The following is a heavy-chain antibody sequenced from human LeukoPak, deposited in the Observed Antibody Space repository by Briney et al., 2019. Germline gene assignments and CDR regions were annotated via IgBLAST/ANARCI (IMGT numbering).Heavy chain of an antibody. CDR2: MSGDATST. D-gene: IGHD6-13*01. CDR3: AKRTSGSSWYSSDY. Sequence: GGCLRLSCAASGFTFSSFAMNWVRQAPGKGLEWVSTMSGDATSTYYGDSVKGRFTISRDNSKNTLYLQMNSLRAEDTAVYYCAKRTSGSSWYSSDYWGQGTLVTVSS. J-gene: IGHJ4*02. V-gene: IGHV3-23*01. CDR1: GFTFSSFA.